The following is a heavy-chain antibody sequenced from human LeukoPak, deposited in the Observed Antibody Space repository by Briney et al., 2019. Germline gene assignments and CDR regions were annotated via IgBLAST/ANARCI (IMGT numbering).Heavy chain of an antibody. D-gene: IGHD3-10*01. CDR2: ISSSSSTI. CDR3: AKDIGGSGSYHDY. Sequence: GGSLRLSCAASGFSFSTYSMNWVRQAPGKGLEWVSHISSSSSTIYYADSVKGRFTISRDNAKNSLYLQMNSLRAEDTALYYCAKDIGGSGSYHDYWGQGTLVTVSS. J-gene: IGHJ4*02. V-gene: IGHV3-48*04. CDR1: GFSFSTYS.